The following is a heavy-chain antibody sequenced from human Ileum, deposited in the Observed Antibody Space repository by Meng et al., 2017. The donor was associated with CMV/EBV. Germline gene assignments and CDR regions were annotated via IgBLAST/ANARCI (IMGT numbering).Heavy chain of an antibody. CDR3: AHFVGGYYPSRPDY. D-gene: IGHD1-26*01. CDR2: IYRGDDK. Sequence: IPCNGRGHTLTNPTPPRTLACSFSEFSPSTSGEGVGWIRQPPGKALEWLALIYRGDDKRYSPSLNSRLTIAKDTSKNEVVLTLTNMGPIDTGTYYCAHFVGGYYPSRPDYWGQGTLVTVSS. CDR1: EFSPSTSGEG. V-gene: IGHV2-5*02. J-gene: IGHJ4*02.